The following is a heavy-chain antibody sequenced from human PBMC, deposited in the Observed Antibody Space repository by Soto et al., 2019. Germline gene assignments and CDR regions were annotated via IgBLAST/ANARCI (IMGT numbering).Heavy chain of an antibody. CDR3: ARQYGDYVRGAFDI. J-gene: IGHJ3*02. CDR1: GGSMSSYY. CDR2: IYYSGST. Sequence: QVQLQESGPGLVKPSETLSLTCTVSGGSMSSYYWSWIRQPPGKGLEWIGYIYYSGSTNYNPSLKSRVTISVDTSKNQFSLKLSSVTAADTAVYYCARQYGDYVRGAFDIWGQGTMVTVSS. D-gene: IGHD4-17*01. V-gene: IGHV4-59*01.